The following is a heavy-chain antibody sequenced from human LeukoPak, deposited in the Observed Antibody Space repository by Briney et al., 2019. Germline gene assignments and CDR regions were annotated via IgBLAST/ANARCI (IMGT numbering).Heavy chain of an antibody. D-gene: IGHD1-26*01. J-gene: IGHJ4*02. Sequence: PGGSLRLSCAASGFTFSSYWMHWVRQAPGKGLVWVSRINSDGSSTSYADSVKGRFTISRDNAKNTLYLQMNSLRAEDTAVYYCARTGDDGSYYYFDYWGQGTLVTVSS. CDR1: GFTFSSYW. V-gene: IGHV3-74*01. CDR2: INSDGSST. CDR3: ARTGDDGSYYYFDY.